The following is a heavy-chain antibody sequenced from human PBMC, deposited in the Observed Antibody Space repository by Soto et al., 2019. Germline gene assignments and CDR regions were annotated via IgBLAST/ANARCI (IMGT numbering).Heavy chain of an antibody. J-gene: IGHJ3*01. CDR1: GFTISGKKY. V-gene: IGHV3-53*01. CDR3: ATWHEREHAYDV. D-gene: IGHD1-1*01. CDR2: LYDVDGS. Sequence: DVQLVESGGGLIQPGESLRLSCVAFGFTISGKKYVAWVRQAPGKGLEWVSALYDVDGSFYADSVKGRFTTSSDSSKTTVYLQMKDLRPDDTAVYYCATWHEREHAYDVWGQGTTGTVSS.